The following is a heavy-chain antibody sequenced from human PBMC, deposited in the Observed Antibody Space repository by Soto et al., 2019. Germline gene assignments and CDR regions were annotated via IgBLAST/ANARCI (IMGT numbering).Heavy chain of an antibody. J-gene: IGHJ4*02. V-gene: IGHV1-18*04. CDR2: ISAYNGNT. Sequence: ARASVKVSCKASGYTFTSYGITWVRQAPGQGLEWMGWISAYNGNTNYAQKLQGRVTMTTDTSTSTAYMELRSLRSDDTAVYYCARNSGYSGYAATDDFDYWGQGTLVTVSS. CDR1: GYTFTSYG. D-gene: IGHD5-12*01. CDR3: ARNSGYSGYAATDDFDY.